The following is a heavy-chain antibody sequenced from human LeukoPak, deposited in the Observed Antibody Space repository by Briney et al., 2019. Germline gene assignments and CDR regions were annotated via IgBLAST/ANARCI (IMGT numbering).Heavy chain of an antibody. V-gene: IGHV3-7*03. D-gene: IGHD6-13*01. CDR1: GFTFSTYW. CDR2: INLYGSET. J-gene: IGHJ4*02. Sequence: GGSLRLSCAASGFTFSTYWMSWVRQAPGKGLEWVANINLYGSETYYVDSVKGRFTISRDNSKNTLDLQMNSLRAEDTAVYYCARGHPGYSVSFDYWGQGTLVTVSS. CDR3: ARGHPGYSVSFDY.